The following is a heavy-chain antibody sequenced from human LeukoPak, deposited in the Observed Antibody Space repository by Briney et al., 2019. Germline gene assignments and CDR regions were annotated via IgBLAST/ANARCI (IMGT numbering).Heavy chain of an antibody. D-gene: IGHD3-22*01. CDR3: ARPTYYDSSGYYNLGDAFDI. Sequence: PGGSLRLSCAASGFTFSSYSMNWVRQAPGKGLEWVSSISSSSSYIYYADSVKGRFTISRDNAKNSLYLQMNGLRAEDTAVYYCARPTYYDSSGYYNLGDAFDIWGQGTMVTVSS. CDR2: ISSSSSYI. J-gene: IGHJ3*02. CDR1: GFTFSSYS. V-gene: IGHV3-21*01.